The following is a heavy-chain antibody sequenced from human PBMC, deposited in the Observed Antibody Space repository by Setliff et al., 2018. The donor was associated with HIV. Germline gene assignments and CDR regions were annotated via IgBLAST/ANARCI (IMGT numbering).Heavy chain of an antibody. CDR2: IYNSAST. J-gene: IGHJ4*02. V-gene: IGHV4-59*08. Sequence: ETLSLTCTVSGDSISTDYWTWIRQPTGKGLEWIGYIYNSASTSYNPSLKSRVTISVDTSKNQFSLKLSSVTAADTAVYYCARHSPSDYWGQGTLVTVSS. CDR3: ARHSPSDY. CDR1: GDSISTDY.